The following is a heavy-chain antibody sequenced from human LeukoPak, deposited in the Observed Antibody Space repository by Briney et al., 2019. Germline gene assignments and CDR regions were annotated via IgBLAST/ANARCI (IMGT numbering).Heavy chain of an antibody. CDR2: INLNSGGT. D-gene: IGHD6-19*01. CDR3: ARVPFDQWLPFNY. V-gene: IGHV1-2*02. CDR1: GYTFTGYY. Sequence: VASVKVSCKASGYTFTGYYMHWVRQAPGQGLEWMGWINLNSGGTNYAQKFQGRVTMTRDTSISTAYMELSRLRSDDTAVYYCARVPFDQWLPFNYWGQGTLVTVSS. J-gene: IGHJ4*02.